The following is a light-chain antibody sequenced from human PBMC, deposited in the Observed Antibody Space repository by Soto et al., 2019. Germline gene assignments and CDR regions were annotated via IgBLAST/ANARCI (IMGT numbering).Light chain of an antibody. Sequence: QSALTQPACVSGSPGQSITISCTGTRSDVGGYNLVSWYQHHPRKAPKLVIYEVSERPSGVSYRFSGSKSGNTASLTISGLQAGDEADYYCCSYAGSVDHYVFGTGTKVTVL. J-gene: IGLJ1*01. CDR1: RSDVGGYNL. CDR2: EVS. CDR3: CSYAGSVDHYV. V-gene: IGLV2-23*02.